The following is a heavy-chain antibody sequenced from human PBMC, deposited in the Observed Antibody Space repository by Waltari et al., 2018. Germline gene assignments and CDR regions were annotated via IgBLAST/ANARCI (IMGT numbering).Heavy chain of an antibody. CDR3: ARGGMGYPFRQPGIAAAGPQYNWFDP. Sequence: APGQGLEWMGRINPNSGGTNYAQKFQGRVTMTRDTSISTAYMELSRLRSDDTAVYYCARGGMGYPFRQPGIAAAGPQYNWFDPWGQGTLVTVSS. CDR2: INPNSGGT. D-gene: IGHD6-13*01. J-gene: IGHJ5*02. V-gene: IGHV1-2*06.